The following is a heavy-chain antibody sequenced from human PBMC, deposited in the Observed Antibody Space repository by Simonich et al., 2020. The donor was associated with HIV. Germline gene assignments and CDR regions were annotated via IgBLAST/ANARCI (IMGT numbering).Heavy chain of an antibody. V-gene: IGHV4-34*01. D-gene: IGHD3-10*01. CDR2: INHSGGT. CDR1: HGSFSDYY. J-gene: IGHJ3*01. CDR3: ARAGLTMVRGVPASFDV. Sequence: QVELQQWGAGLLKPSETLSLTCAVFHGSFSDYYWSWIRQPPGKGVEWIGEINHSGGTKFKPSLKRRVTISVDTSKNQFSLKLRSVTAADTAVYYCARAGLTMVRGVPASFDVWGQGTMVTVSS.